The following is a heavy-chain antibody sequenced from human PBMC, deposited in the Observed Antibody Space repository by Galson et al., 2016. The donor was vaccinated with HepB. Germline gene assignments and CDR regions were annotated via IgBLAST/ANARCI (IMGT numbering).Heavy chain of an antibody. CDR3: AKCSVYSTGWRNSLDP. D-gene: IGHD6-19*01. V-gene: IGHV3-23*01. J-gene: IGHJ5*02. Sequence: SLRLSCAVSELSIISSAMSWVRQAPGKGLEWVSSIRAGGGDTYYPDSVKGRFTTSRDMSKNTLYLQMGSLRAEDTAVYYCAKCSVYSTGWRNSLDPWGQGTLVIVSS. CDR1: ELSIISSA. CDR2: IRAGGGDT.